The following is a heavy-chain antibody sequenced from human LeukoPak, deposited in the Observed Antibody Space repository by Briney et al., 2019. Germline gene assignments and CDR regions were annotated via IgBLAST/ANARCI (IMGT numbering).Heavy chain of an antibody. D-gene: IGHD3-9*01. J-gene: IGHJ4*02. CDR2: IYSGGST. CDR1: GFTFSSNY. Sequence: AGGSLRLSCAASGFTFSSNYMNWVRQAPGKGLEWVSVIYSGGSTYYADSVKGRFTISRDNSKNTLYLQMNSLRAEDTAVYYCARGHNFGRLHPFDYWGQGTLVTVSS. V-gene: IGHV3-66*01. CDR3: ARGHNFGRLHPFDY.